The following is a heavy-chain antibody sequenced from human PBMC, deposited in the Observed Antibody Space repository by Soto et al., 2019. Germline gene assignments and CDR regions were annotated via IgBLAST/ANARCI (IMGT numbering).Heavy chain of an antibody. J-gene: IGHJ2*01. CDR1: GGTFSSYT. CDR2: IIPILGIA. D-gene: IGHD3-3*01. V-gene: IGHV1-69*04. CDR3: ARDSPTYYDFWSGPPEDDWYFDL. Sequence: ASVKVSCKASGGTFSSYTISWVRQAPGQGLEWMGRIIPILGIANYAQKFQGRVTITADKSTSTAYMELSSLRSEDTAVYYCARDSPTYYDFWSGPPEDDWYFDLWGRGTLVTVSS.